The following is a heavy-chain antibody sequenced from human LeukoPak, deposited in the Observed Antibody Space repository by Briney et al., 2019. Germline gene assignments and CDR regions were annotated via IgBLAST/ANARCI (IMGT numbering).Heavy chain of an antibody. D-gene: IGHD6-13*01. CDR3: ASTIAAAGMHFDY. V-gene: IGHV4-59*01. Sequence: PSETLSLTCNVSGGSISNYYWSWIRQPPGKGLEWIGYIYYSGSTNYNPSLKSRVTISVDTSKNQFSQKLSSVTAADTAVYYCASTIAAAGMHFDYWGQGTLVTVSS. CDR2: IYYSGST. CDR1: GGSISNYY. J-gene: IGHJ4*02.